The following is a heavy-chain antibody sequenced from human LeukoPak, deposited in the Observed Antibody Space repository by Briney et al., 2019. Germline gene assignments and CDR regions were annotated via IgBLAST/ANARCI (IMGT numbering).Heavy chain of an antibody. Sequence: SVKVSCKASGGTFSSYAITWVRQAPGQGLEWMGRIIPILGIANYAQKFQGRVTIIADKSTSTAYMGLSSLRSEDTAVYYCARDLYSGHEGNAFDIWGQGTMVTVSS. J-gene: IGHJ3*02. V-gene: IGHV1-69*04. CDR1: GGTFSSYA. CDR3: ARDLYSGHEGNAFDI. D-gene: IGHD5-12*01. CDR2: IIPILGIA.